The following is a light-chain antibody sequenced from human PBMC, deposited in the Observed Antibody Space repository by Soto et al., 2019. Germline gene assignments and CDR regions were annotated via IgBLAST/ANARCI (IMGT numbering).Light chain of an antibody. V-gene: IGKV3-20*01. CDR1: QRVSSNY. CDR2: GAS. CDR3: KQDGSSPRT. Sequence: ESVLTPSAGLLSLSPGERATLSCMASQRVSSNYLAWYQQKPGQAPRFLIYGASSRATGMPDRFSGRGSWTDIALTITSLEPEDLAVYYCKQDGSSPRTFVQGTKM. J-gene: IGKJ1*01.